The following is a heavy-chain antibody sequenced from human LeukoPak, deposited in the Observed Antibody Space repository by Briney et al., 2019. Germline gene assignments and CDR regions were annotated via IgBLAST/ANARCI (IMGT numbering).Heavy chain of an antibody. D-gene: IGHD3-3*01. V-gene: IGHV3-23*01. J-gene: IGHJ4*02. CDR2: ISGSGGST. CDR3: AKGGGYDFWSGYPFDY. CDR1: GFTFSSYA. Sequence: GGSLRLSCAASGFTFSSYAMSWVRQAPGKGLEWVSAISGSGGSTYYADSVKGRFTISRDNSKNTLYLQMNSLGAEDTAVYYCAKGGGYDFWSGYPFDYWGQGTLVTVSS.